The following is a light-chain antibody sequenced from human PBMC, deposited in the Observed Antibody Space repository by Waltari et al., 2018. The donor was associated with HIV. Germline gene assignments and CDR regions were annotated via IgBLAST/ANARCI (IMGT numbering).Light chain of an antibody. CDR1: SSYVGAYNY. CDR2: DVT. Sequence: QSALTPPPSASGSPGQSVTISCTGTSSYVGAYNYVSWFQQHPGKAPKLMIYDVTKRPSGVPDRFSGSKSGNTASLTVSGLQAEDEADYYCASHAGSKDVFGGGTRLTVL. J-gene: IGLJ2*01. CDR3: ASHAGSKDV. V-gene: IGLV2-8*01.